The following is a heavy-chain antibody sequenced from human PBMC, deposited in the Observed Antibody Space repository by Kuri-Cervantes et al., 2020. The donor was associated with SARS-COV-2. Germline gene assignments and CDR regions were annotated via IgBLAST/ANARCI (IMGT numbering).Heavy chain of an antibody. J-gene: IGHJ4*02. V-gene: IGHV4-59*13. CDR3: ARVELWPLLNPFFDY. CDR1: GCSISSYY. Sequence: SETLSLTGTVSGCSISSYYWSWIRQPPGKGLEWIGYIYYSGCTNYNPSLKSRFTISVDTSTNQFSLKLSSVTAADTAVYYCARVELWPLLNPFFDYWGQGTLVTVSS. D-gene: IGHD5-18*01. CDR2: IYYSGCT.